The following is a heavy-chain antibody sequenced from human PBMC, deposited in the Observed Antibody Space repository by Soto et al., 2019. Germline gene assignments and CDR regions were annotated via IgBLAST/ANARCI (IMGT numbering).Heavy chain of an antibody. CDR2: IYSDGST. CDR1: GITVSSNY. D-gene: IGHD6-19*01. V-gene: IGHV3-66*01. Sequence: EVQLVESGGDLVQPGGSLRLSCEASGITVSSNYMRWVRQAPGKGLEWVSIIYSDGSTYHADSVKGRFTISRDNSKNTLYLQMNSLRAEDTEVYYCARVARSGWQYYLHYWGQGTLVTVSS. J-gene: IGHJ4*02. CDR3: ARVARSGWQYYLHY.